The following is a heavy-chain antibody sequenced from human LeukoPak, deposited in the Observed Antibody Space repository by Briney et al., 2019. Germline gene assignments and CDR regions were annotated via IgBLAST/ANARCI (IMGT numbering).Heavy chain of an antibody. CDR1: GFTFRSYW. CDR3: ARVTPSSSWPHFDY. Sequence: GGSLRLSCAASGFTFRSYWMSWARQAPGKGLEWVANINQDGSVKYYVDSVKGRFTISRDNSKNTLHLQMNSLRAEDTAVYYCARVTPSSSWPHFDYWGQGTPVTVSS. D-gene: IGHD6-13*01. J-gene: IGHJ4*02. V-gene: IGHV3-7*01. CDR2: INQDGSVK.